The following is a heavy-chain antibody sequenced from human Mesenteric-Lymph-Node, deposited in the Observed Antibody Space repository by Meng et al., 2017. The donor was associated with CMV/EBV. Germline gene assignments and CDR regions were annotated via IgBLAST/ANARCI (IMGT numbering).Heavy chain of an antibody. CDR3: ARDFVVVPAAIFLHYYGMDV. J-gene: IGHJ6*02. CDR1: TGYY. D-gene: IGHD2-2*02. Sequence: TGYYRHWVRQAPGQGLEWMGWINPNSGGTNYAQKFQGRVTMTRDTSISTAYMELSRLRSDDTAVYYCARDFVVVPAAIFLHYYGMDVWGQGTTVTVSS. V-gene: IGHV1-2*02. CDR2: INPNSGGT.